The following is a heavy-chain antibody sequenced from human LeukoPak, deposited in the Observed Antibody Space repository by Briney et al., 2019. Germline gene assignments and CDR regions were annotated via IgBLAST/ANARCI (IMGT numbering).Heavy chain of an antibody. V-gene: IGHV1-18*01. CDR1: GYTFTSYG. Sequence: ASVKVSCKASGYTFTSYGISWVRQAPGQGLEWMGWISAYNGNTNYAQKFQGRVTMTRDTSISAAYMELSRLRSDDTAVYYCARDLSHGEDSWGQGTLVTVSS. CDR3: ARDLSHGEDS. J-gene: IGHJ5*02. CDR2: ISAYNGNT.